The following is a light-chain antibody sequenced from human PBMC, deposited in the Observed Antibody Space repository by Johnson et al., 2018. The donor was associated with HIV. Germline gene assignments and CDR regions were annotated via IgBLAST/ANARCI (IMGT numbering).Light chain of an antibody. CDR2: ENT. CDR3: GTWESILGASYV. Sequence: QSVLTQPPSVSAAPGQKVTISCSGTSSNIGNKYVSWYQQLPGTAPTLLNYENTKRPSGIPDPFSASKSGTSATLAITGLQTGDEADYYCGTWESILGASYVLGSGTEVTVL. V-gene: IGLV1-51*02. CDR1: SSNIGNKY. J-gene: IGLJ1*01.